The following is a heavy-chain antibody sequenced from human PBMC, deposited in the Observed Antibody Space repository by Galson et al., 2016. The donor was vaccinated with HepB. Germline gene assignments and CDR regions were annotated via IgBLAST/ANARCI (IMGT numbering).Heavy chain of an antibody. CDR2: TYYRSKWYN. V-gene: IGHV6-1*01. Sequence: CAISGDSVSSNSAAWNWIRQSPSRGLEWLGRTYYRSKWYNDYAVSVKSRITINPDTSKNHFSLQLNSVTPEDTAVYYCAKGRGNYYDSSGYAFDIWGQGTMVTVSS. D-gene: IGHD3-22*01. CDR3: AKGRGNYYDSSGYAFDI. J-gene: IGHJ3*02. CDR1: GDSVSSNSAA.